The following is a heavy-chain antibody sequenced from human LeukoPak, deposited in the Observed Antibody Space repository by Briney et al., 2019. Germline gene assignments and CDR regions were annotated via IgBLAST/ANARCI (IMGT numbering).Heavy chain of an antibody. Sequence: GGSLRLSCAASGFTFSSYAMHWVRQAPGKGLEWVAVISYDGSNKYYADSVKGRFTISRDNSKNTLYLQMNSLRAEDTAEYYCARDARDIVVVPAALGYYYYGMDVWGKGATVTVSS. D-gene: IGHD2-2*01. CDR3: ARDARDIVVVPAALGYYYYGMDV. CDR1: GFTFSSYA. J-gene: IGHJ6*04. V-gene: IGHV3-30*04. CDR2: ISYDGSNK.